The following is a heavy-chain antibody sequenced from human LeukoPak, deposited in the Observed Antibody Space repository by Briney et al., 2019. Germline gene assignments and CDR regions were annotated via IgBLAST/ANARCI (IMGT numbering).Heavy chain of an antibody. Sequence: SETLSLTCAVYGGSFSGYYWTWIRQPPGKGLEWIGEINHSGSTNYNPSLKSRVTISVDTSKNQFSLKLSSVTAVDTAVYYCARRSYNSPFRYWGQGTLVTVSS. CDR2: INHSGST. D-gene: IGHD5-24*01. CDR3: ARRSYNSPFRY. CDR1: GGSFSGYY. V-gene: IGHV4-34*01. J-gene: IGHJ4*02.